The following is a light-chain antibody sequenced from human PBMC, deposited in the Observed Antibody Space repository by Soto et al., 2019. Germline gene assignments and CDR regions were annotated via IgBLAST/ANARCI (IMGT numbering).Light chain of an antibody. CDR1: SSDVASYDY. J-gene: IGLJ2*01. CDR2: EVT. V-gene: IGLV2-8*01. Sequence: QSALTQPPSASGSPGQSVTISCTGTSSDVASYDYVSWYQQHPGKAPKLIIYEVTKRPSGVPDRFSASKSGTTASLTVSGLQAEDEADYYCSSYADTNNLVFGGGTKLTVL. CDR3: SSYADTNNLV.